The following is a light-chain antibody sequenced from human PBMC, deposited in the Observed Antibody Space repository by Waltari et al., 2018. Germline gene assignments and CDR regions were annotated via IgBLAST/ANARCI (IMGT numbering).Light chain of an antibody. CDR3: SSYVASKVV. J-gene: IGLJ2*01. CDR2: EVT. Sequence: SALTQPPSASGSLGQSVTLSCSGTSSDVGGYGYVSWYQQHPGKAPKILIYEVTNRPSGVSGRFSGSKSGNTASLTVSALRSEDEAVYYCSSYVASKVVFGGGTRLTVL. CDR1: SSDVGGYGY. V-gene: IGLV2-8*01.